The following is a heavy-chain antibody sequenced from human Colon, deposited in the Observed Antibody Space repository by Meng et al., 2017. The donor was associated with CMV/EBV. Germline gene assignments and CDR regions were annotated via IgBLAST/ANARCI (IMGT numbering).Heavy chain of an antibody. CDR1: GFTFSSYW. Sequence: GGSLRLSCAASGFTFSSYWMSWVRQAPGKGLEWVANIKQDGSEKYYVDSVKGRFTISRDNAKNSLYLQMNSLRADDTAVYYCARGITARLPYCFDYWGQGTLVTVSS. CDR3: ARGITARLPYCFDY. V-gene: IGHV3-7*03. J-gene: IGHJ4*02. CDR2: IKQDGSEK. D-gene: IGHD6-6*01.